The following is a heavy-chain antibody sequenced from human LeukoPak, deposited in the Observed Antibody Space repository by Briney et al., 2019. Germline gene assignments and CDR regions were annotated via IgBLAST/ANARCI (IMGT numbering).Heavy chain of an antibody. J-gene: IGHJ3*01. D-gene: IGHD6-25*01. V-gene: IGHV3-21*01. CDR2: ISSTSTYI. CDR3: ARGMRQIDDAFDP. Sequence: MTGGSLRLSCAASGFTFSSYTMNWVRQAPGKGLEWASSISSTSTYIHDADSVKGRFTVFRDNANKSLYLQMNSLRAEDTAMYYCARGMRQIDDAFDPWGQGTMVTVSS. CDR1: GFTFSSYT.